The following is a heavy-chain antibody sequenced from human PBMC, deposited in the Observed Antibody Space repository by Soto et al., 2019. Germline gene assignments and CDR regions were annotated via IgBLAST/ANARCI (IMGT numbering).Heavy chain of an antibody. CDR2: THYRGTT. CDR3: AGIVVMEAAQFDH. J-gene: IGHJ4*02. V-gene: IGHV4-31*03. D-gene: IGHD2-15*01. CDR1: GDSINSRGY. Sequence: QVQLQESGPGLVKHSQTLSLTCTVSGDSINSRGYWGWIRQHPEKGLQWIGYTHYRGTTYYNPYIRRRITISVDAPKNQFSLKLSSVTAADTAVYYWAGIVVMEAAQFDHWGQGPLVTVSS.